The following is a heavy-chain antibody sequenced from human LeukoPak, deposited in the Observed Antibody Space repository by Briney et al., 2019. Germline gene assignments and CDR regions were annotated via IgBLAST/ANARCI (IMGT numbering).Heavy chain of an antibody. CDR3: AKGASRSFDY. CDR1: GYTFTTYE. J-gene: IGHJ4*02. V-gene: IGHV1-8*03. Sequence: VASVKVSCKASGYTFTTYEIHWVRQATGQGLEWMGWMNPNRGNTGYVQNFQGRVTITRTTSINTVYMELSSLRSEDTAVYDCAKGASRSFDYWGQGTLVTVSS. CDR2: MNPNRGNT.